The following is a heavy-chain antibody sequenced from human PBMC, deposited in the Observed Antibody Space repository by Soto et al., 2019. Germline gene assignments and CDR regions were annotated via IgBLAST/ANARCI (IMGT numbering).Heavy chain of an antibody. D-gene: IGHD6-13*01. Sequence: GSLRLSCAASGFTFSSYAMSWVRQAPGKGLEWVSVISGSGDSTYYADSVKGRFTISRDNSKNTLYLQMSSLRAEDTAVYYCAKADYSYSWAPGDYWGQGTLVTVSS. J-gene: IGHJ4*02. CDR2: ISGSGDST. CDR1: GFTFSSYA. CDR3: AKADYSYSWAPGDY. V-gene: IGHV3-23*01.